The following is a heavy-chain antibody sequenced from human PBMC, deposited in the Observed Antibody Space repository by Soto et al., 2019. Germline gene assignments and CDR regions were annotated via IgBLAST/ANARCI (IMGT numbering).Heavy chain of an antibody. CDR1: GYTFFTYA. Sequence: GASVKVSCKASGYTFFTYAVHWVRQAPGQRLEWMGWINGDNGNTKYSQRFQDRVTITRDTSASTAYMEVISLRSEDTAVYYCARGGSSSPWAYFDYWGQGTLVTVSS. V-gene: IGHV1-3*01. CDR3: ARGGSSSPWAYFDY. J-gene: IGHJ4*02. D-gene: IGHD6-6*01. CDR2: INGDNGNT.